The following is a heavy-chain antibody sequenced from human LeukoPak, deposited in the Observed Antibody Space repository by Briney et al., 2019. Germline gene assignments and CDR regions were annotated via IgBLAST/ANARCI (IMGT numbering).Heavy chain of an antibody. CDR1: GGSISSSNW. CDR2: IYHSGST. CDR3: AVGGVYLRGGAAAFDI. V-gene: IGHV4-4*02. D-gene: IGHD3-10*01. J-gene: IGHJ3*02. Sequence: PSETLSLTCAVSGGSISSSNWWSWVRQPPGKGLEWIGEIYHSGSTNYNPSLKSRVTISVDKSKNQFSLKLSSVTAADTAVYYCAVGGVYLRGGAAAFDIWGQGTMVTVSS.